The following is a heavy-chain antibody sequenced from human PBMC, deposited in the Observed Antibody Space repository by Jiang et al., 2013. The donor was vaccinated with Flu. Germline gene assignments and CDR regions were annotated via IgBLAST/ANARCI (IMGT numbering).Heavy chain of an antibody. D-gene: IGHD3-10*01. Sequence: TLTCTFSGFSLSTNEVGVGWIRQPPGKALEWLALIYGDDDERYRPSLSSRLTITKDISKNQVVLTMTNMDPVDTATYYCAHRAGLMASFDYWGQGTLVTVSS. CDR1: GFSLSTNEVG. CDR2: IYGDDDE. V-gene: IGHV2-5*02. CDR3: AHRAGLMASFDY. J-gene: IGHJ4*02.